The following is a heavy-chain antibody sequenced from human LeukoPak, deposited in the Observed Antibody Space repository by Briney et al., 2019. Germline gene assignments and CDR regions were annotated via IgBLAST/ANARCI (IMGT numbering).Heavy chain of an antibody. CDR2: IWYDGSNK. D-gene: IGHD3-22*01. V-gene: IGHV3-33*01. CDR3: ARDPTYYYDSSGYIPGFDY. J-gene: IGHJ4*02. Sequence: GRSLRLSCAASGFTFSSYGMHWVRQAPGKGLEWVAVIWYDGSNKYYADSVKGRFTISRDNSKNTLYLQMNSLRAEDTAAYYCARDPTYYYDSSGYIPGFDYWGQGTLVTVSS. CDR1: GFTFSSYG.